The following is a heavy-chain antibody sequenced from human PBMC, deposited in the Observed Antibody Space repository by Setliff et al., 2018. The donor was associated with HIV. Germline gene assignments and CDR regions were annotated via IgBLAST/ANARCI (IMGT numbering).Heavy chain of an antibody. CDR2: IIPIFGTG. Sequence: ASVKVSCKASGGTFINSAFNWVRQAPGQGLEWMGSIIPIFGTGNYAQNFQGRVTITADESTNTMYMELSSLRSDDTAVYYCAGPRGDEAFDIWGQGTMVTVSS. CDR3: AGPRGDEAFDI. V-gene: IGHV1-69*13. CDR1: GGTFINSA. D-gene: IGHD3-10*01. J-gene: IGHJ3*02.